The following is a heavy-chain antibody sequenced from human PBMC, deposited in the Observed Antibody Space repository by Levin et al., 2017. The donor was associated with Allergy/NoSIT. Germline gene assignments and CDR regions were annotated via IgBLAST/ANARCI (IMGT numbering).Heavy chain of an antibody. Sequence: SCAVSGLSFNPYGMNWVRQARGKGLEWVALITSDGYTTFYADSVRGRFTISRDNSKSTVYLQMNNLRSDDTAVYYCAARVFDHWGKGTLVTVSS. CDR3: AARVFDH. CDR1: GLSFNPYG. J-gene: IGHJ4*02. CDR2: ITSDGYTT. V-gene: IGHV3-30*03.